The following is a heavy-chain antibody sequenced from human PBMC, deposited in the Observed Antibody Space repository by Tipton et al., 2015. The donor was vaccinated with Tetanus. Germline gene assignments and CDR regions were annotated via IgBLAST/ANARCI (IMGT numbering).Heavy chain of an antibody. CDR3: ARDLAXXEPVPPGY. V-gene: IGHV3-33*08. J-gene: IGHJ4*02. CDR2: IXYDGXXK. D-gene: IGHD3-16*01. CDR1: GFTXXRYX. Sequence: SLRLSCVASGFTXXRYXXXWVXXXPGXXLEXXAVIXYDGXXKYYXXSVKXRFTXXRDNXXSTLXLQMXXLRTXXTAVXFCARDLAXXEPVPPGYWGXGTXXTVSS.